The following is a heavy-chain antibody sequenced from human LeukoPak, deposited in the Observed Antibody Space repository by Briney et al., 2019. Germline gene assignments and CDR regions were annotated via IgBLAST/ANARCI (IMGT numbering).Heavy chain of an antibody. CDR3: ARNIVGAIDLDY. D-gene: IGHD1-26*01. Sequence: ISWVRQAPGQGLEWMGWISAYNGNTNYAQKLQGRVTMTTDTSTSTAYMELRSLRSDDTAVYYCARNIVGAIDLDYWGQGTLVTVSS. V-gene: IGHV1-18*01. J-gene: IGHJ4*02. CDR2: ISAYNGNT.